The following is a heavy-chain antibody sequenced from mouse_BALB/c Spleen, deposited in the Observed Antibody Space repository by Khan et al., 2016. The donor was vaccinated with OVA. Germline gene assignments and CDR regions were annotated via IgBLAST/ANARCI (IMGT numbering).Heavy chain of an antibody. V-gene: IGHV2-6-7*01. CDR1: GFSLTGYG. CDR2: IWGDGST. J-gene: IGHJ4*01. CDR3: ARAYYANYREAMDY. D-gene: IGHD2-10*01. Sequence: VELVESGPGLVAPSQSLSNTCTVSGFSLTGYGVNWVRQPPGKGLEWLGMIWGDGSTDYNSGIKSRLSITKDNSKSQVFLKMNSLQTDDTARYYCARAYYANYREAMDYWGQGNSVTVSS.